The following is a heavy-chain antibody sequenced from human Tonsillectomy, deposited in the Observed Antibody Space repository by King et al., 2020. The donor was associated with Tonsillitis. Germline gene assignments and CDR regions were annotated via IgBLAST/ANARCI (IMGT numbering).Heavy chain of an antibody. D-gene: IGHD2-2*01. Sequence: QLQLQESGPGLVKPSQTLSLTCTVSGGSISSGDYYWSWIRQPPGKGLEWIGYIYYSGSTYYNPSLKSRVTISVDTSKNQFSLKLSSVTAADTAVYYCARDIVVVPAATDANWFDPWGQGTLVTVSS. V-gene: IGHV4-30-4*01. CDR2: IYYSGST. CDR1: GGSISSGDYY. J-gene: IGHJ5*02. CDR3: ARDIVVVPAATDANWFDP.